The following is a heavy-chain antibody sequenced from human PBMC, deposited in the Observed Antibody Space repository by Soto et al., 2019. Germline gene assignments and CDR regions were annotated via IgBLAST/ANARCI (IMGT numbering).Heavy chain of an antibody. CDR3: ARVYYDSSGYRDFDI. V-gene: IGHV1-69*02. D-gene: IGHD3-22*01. CDR2: IIPILGIA. J-gene: IGHJ3*02. CDR1: GGTFSSYT. Sequence: ASVKVSCKASGGTFSSYTISWVRQAPGQGLEWMGKIIPILGIANYAQKFQGKVTITADKSTSTAYMEMSSLRSKDTAVYYCARVYYDSSGYRDFDIWGQGTMVIVSS.